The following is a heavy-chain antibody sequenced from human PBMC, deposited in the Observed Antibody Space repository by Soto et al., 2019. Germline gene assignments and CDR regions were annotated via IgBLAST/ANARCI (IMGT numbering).Heavy chain of an antibody. CDR1: GFAFRDYY. V-gene: IGHV3-11*01. Sequence: QVQLVESGGGLVMPGGSLRLSCAASGFAFRDYYMSWIRQAPGKGLESVSYISSSGTTIYYAGSVKGRFTISRDNAKKSLYLQMNSLRAEDTAGYYCASQDVVGATSRDWGQGTLVTVSS. CDR2: ISSSGTTI. J-gene: IGHJ4*02. CDR3: ASQDVVGATSRD. D-gene: IGHD1-26*01.